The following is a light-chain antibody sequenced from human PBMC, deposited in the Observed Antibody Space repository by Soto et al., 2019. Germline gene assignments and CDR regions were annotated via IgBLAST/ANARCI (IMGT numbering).Light chain of an antibody. CDR1: QSTTTW. CDR2: QAS. J-gene: IGKJ1*01. V-gene: IGKV1-5*03. CDR3: LHHNSYMWA. Sequence: DVQMTQSPSTLSVSVGDRVTITCRASQSTTTWLAWYQQKPGKAPKLLIFQASTLKSGVPSRFSGSGSGTEFTLTISSLQPDDFATYYCLHHNSYMWAFGQGTKVEIK.